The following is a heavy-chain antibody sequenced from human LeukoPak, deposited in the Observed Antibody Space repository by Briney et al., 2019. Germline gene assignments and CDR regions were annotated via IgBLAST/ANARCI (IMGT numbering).Heavy chain of an antibody. D-gene: IGHD2-2*01. CDR2: IKSNADGGTT. V-gene: IGHV3-15*01. CDR1: GYTFTNAW. J-gene: IGHJ4*02. CDR3: SKDWYAH. Sequence: GGALRLSCAVSGYTFTNAWLCWVRQAPGKGLEWLGHIKSNADGGTTDYAAPVEGRFTISRADSKSTLYLQMNRLKTEDTAVYFCSKDWYAHWGQGTLVTVSS.